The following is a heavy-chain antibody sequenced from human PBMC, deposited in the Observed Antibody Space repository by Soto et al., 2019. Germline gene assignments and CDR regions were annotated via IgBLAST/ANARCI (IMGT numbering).Heavy chain of an antibody. V-gene: IGHV4-59*01. CDR2: IYYSGST. Sequence: SETLSLTCTFSGCSISSYYWSWIRQPPGKGLEWIGYIYYSGSTNYNPSLKSRVTISVDTSKNQFSLKLSSVTAADTAVYYCARVSIAARPLFTYYYGMDVWGQGTTVTVSS. D-gene: IGHD6-6*01. CDR1: GCSISSYY. J-gene: IGHJ6*02. CDR3: ARVSIAARPLFTYYYGMDV.